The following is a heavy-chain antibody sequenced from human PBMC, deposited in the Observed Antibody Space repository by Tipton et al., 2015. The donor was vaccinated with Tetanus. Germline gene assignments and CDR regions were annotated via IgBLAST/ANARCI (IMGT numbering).Heavy chain of an antibody. CDR3: ARDYTSHYAYYGMDV. Sequence: DSVKGRFTISGDTSENSVYLQLNSLRAEDTAVYYCARDYTSHYAYYGMDVWGQGTTVTVSS. D-gene: IGHD3-16*01. V-gene: IGHV3-30*07. J-gene: IGHJ6*02.